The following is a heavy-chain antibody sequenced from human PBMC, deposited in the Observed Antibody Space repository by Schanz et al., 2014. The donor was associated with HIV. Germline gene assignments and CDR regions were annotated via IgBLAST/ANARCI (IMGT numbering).Heavy chain of an antibody. CDR3: ARGSGPYYYYYGMDV. V-gene: IGHV3-33*01. J-gene: IGHJ6*02. Sequence: QVQLVESGGGVVQPGRSLRLSCAAAGFTFSDYGMHWVRQAPGKGPEGVAVILNDGSNKYYADSVKGRFTISRDNSKNTLYLQMNSLRAEDTAVYYCARGSGPYYYYYGMDVWGQGTTVTVSS. CDR1: GFTFSDYG. CDR2: ILNDGSNK. D-gene: IGHD2-15*01.